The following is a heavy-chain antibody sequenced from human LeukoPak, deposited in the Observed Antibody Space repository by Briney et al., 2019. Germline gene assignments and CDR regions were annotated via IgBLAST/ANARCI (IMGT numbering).Heavy chain of an antibody. CDR1: GGSISNHY. D-gene: IGHD6-19*01. Sequence: SSETLSLTCTVSGGSISNHYWSWLRQPAGKGLEWSGRIYSSGSANYSPSLNCPFSMSIDTSNNHFSLNLTSVTAADTALYFCARDVRYASGWSTPESWGQGTLVTVSS. J-gene: IGHJ5*02. CDR3: ARDVRYASGWSTPES. V-gene: IGHV4-4*07. CDR2: IYSSGSA.